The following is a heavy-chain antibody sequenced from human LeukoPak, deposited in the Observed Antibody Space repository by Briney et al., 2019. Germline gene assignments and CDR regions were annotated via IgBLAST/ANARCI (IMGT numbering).Heavy chain of an antibody. Sequence: GGSLRLSCAASGFTFDDYAMHWVRQAPGKGLEWVSGISWNSGSIGYADSVKGRFTISRDNAKNSLYLQMNSLRAEDTALYYCAKDLSPRRYYDSGVFDYWGQGTLVTVSS. J-gene: IGHJ4*02. V-gene: IGHV3-9*01. CDR3: AKDLSPRRYYDSGVFDY. D-gene: IGHD3-22*01. CDR1: GFTFDDYA. CDR2: ISWNSGSI.